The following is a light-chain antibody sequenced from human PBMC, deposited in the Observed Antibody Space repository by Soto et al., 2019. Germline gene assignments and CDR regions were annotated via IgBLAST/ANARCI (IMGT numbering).Light chain of an antibody. CDR3: QQYDNWLLP. V-gene: IGKV3D-15*01. CDR2: GTS. Sequence: AQTLATLSSLHGDGVTLSCRASQYINTRLAWYQHRPGQTPSLLIYGTSTRATGIPARLSGSGSGTEFTLTISCLQSEDFALYYCQQYDNWLLPFGQGTKVDI. CDR1: QYINTR. J-gene: IGKJ1*01.